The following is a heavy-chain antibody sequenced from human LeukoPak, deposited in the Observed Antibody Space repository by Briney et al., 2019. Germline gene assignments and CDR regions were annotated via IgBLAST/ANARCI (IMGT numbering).Heavy chain of an antibody. V-gene: IGHV3-23*01. CDR2: ISGSGGST. J-gene: IGHJ4*02. CDR1: GLTFRSYA. CDR3: AKDTDYRRGGELDY. Sequence: GGSLRLSCAASGLTFRSYAMSWVRQAPGKGLEWVSVISGSGGSTYYADSVKGRFTISRDNSKNTLYLQMNSLRAEDTAVYYCAKDTDYRRGGELDYWGQGTLVTVSS. D-gene: IGHD3-16*01.